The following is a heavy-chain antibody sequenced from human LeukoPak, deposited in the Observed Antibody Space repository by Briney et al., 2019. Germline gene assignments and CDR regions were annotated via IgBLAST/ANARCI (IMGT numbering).Heavy chain of an antibody. D-gene: IGHD6-13*01. CDR1: GYSFTSYW. Sequence: GESLKISCKGSGYSFTSYWISWVRQMPGKGLEWMGRTDPSDSYTNYSPSFQGHVTISADKSISTAYLQWSSPKASDTAMYYCARTPIIAAAYYYYGMDVWGQGTTVTVSS. J-gene: IGHJ6*02. V-gene: IGHV5-10-1*01. CDR2: TDPSDSYT. CDR3: ARTPIIAAAYYYYGMDV.